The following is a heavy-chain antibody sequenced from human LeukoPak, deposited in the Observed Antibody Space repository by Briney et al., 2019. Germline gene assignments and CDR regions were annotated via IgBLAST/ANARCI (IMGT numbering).Heavy chain of an antibody. V-gene: IGHV3-9*01. D-gene: IGHD2-21*02. J-gene: IGHJ4*02. CDR2: ISWNSVAI. CDR1: GFTFDDYA. Sequence: PGRSLRLSCEASGFTFDDYAMHWVRRAPGKGLEWVSGISWNSVAIDYVDSVKGRFTISRDNAKNSLYLQMNSLRPEDTAFYYCARRGPNCGGDCYYDYWGQGALVTVSS. CDR3: ARRGPNCGGDCYYDY.